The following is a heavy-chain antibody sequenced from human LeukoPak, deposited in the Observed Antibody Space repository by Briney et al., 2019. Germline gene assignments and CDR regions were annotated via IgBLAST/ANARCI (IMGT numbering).Heavy chain of an antibody. V-gene: IGHV4-34*01. J-gene: IGHJ4*02. CDR1: GGSFSGYY. CDR2: INHSGST. Sequence: SETLSLTCAVYGGSFSGYYWSWIRQPPGKGLEWSGEINHSGSTNYNPSLKSRVTISVDTSKNQFSLKLSSVTAADTAVYYCARLPSGWQDFDYWGQGTLVTVSS. CDR3: ARLPSGWQDFDY. D-gene: IGHD6-19*01.